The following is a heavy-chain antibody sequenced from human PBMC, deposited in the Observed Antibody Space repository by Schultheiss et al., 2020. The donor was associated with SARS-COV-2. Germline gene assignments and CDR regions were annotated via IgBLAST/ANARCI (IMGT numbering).Heavy chain of an antibody. CDR3: AADAPDYSNYGPHFDY. Sequence: ASVKVSCKASGGTFSSYAISWVRQAPGQGLEWMGWMNPNSGNTGYAQKLQGRVTMTTDTSTSTAYMELSSLRSEDTAVYYCAADAPDYSNYGPHFDYWGQGTLVTVSS. CDR2: MNPNSGNT. V-gene: IGHV1-8*02. J-gene: IGHJ4*02. CDR1: GGTFSSYA. D-gene: IGHD4-11*01.